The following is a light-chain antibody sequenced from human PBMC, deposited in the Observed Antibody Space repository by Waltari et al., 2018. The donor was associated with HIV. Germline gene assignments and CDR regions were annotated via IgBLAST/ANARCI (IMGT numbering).Light chain of an antibody. Sequence: QSVLTHPPSASGTPGQRFTLSCSGSSSNIARKYLSWYQNLPGTAPKPLIYRKNQRPSGVPDRFSGSKSVTSASLAISGLRSEDEADYYCAAWDDSLSGRVFGGGTKLTVL. CDR1: SSNIARKY. J-gene: IGLJ3*02. CDR2: RKN. CDR3: AAWDDSLSGRV. V-gene: IGLV1-47*01.